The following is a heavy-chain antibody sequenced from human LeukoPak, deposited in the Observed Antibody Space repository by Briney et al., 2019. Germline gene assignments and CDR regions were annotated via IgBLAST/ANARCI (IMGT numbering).Heavy chain of an antibody. V-gene: IGHV1-46*01. CDR1: GYTFTSYY. Sequence: WASVKVSCKASGYTFTSYYMHWVRQAPGQGLEWMGIINPSGGSTSYAQKFQGRVTMTRDTSTSTVYMELSSLRSEDTAVYYCARDNGYCSGGSCPQVYGMDVWGQGTTVTVSS. CDR2: INPSGGST. J-gene: IGHJ6*02. D-gene: IGHD2-15*01. CDR3: ARDNGYCSGGSCPQVYGMDV.